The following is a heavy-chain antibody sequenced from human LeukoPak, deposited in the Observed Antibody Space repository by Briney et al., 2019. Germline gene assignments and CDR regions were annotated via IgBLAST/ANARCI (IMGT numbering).Heavy chain of an antibody. V-gene: IGHV3-33*06. CDR3: AKDLGITMVRGVLDY. CDR1: GFTFSSYG. Sequence: GRSLRLSCAASGFTFSSYGMHWVRQAPGKGLEWVAVIWYDGSNKYYADSVKGRFTISRDNSKNPLYLQMNSLRAEDTAVYYCAKDLGITMVRGVLDYWGQGTLVTVSS. D-gene: IGHD3-10*01. CDR2: IWYDGSNK. J-gene: IGHJ4*02.